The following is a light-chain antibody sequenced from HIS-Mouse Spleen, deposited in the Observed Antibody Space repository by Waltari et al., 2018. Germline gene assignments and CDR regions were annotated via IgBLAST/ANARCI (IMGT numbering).Light chain of an antibody. V-gene: IGLV2-14*03. Sequence: QSALTQPASVSGSPGQSITISCTGTSRYVCGYNYVSWYQQHPGKAPKLMIYDVSNRPSGVSNRFSGSKSGNTASLTISGLQAEDEADYYCSSYTSSSTRVFGGGTKLTVL. CDR3: SSYTSSSTRV. CDR1: SRYVCGYNY. J-gene: IGLJ3*02. CDR2: DVS.